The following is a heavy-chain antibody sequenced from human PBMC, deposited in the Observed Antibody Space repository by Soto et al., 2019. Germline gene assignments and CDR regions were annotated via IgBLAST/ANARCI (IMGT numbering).Heavy chain of an antibody. Sequence: SETLSLTCTVSGDSVSHRSYYWGWIRQPPGKGLEWIASIYESGTIYYNPSLKSRVTISVDTSNNQFSLKLSSVTAADTAVYYCARLKRYCSSTSCSSLFDYWGQGTLVTVSS. J-gene: IGHJ4*02. D-gene: IGHD2-2*01. CDR2: IYESGTI. CDR1: GDSVSHRSYY. CDR3: ARLKRYCSSTSCSSLFDY. V-gene: IGHV4-39*07.